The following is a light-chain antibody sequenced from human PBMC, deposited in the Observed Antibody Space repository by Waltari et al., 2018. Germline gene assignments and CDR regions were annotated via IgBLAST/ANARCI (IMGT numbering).Light chain of an antibody. CDR1: QSVSTN. CDR3: QQYNYWYS. J-gene: IGKJ2*03. V-gene: IGKV3-15*01. Sequence: EVVMTQSPATLSVSPGERATLSCRASQSVSTNLAWYQQKPGQAPRLLIYGASTRAAGLPARFCGSGSGTEFTLTISSLQSEDFAVYYCQQYNYWYSFGQGTKLEMK. CDR2: GAS.